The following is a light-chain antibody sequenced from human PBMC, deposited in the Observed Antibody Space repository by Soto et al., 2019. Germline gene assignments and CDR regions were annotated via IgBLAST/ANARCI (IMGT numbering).Light chain of an antibody. CDR3: QQYGNSPPSWT. J-gene: IGKJ1*01. V-gene: IGKV3D-20*01. CDR2: DAS. Sequence: EIVLTQSPATLSLSPGERATLSCGASQSVSSSYLAWYQHKPGLAPRLLIYDASTRATGIPDRFSGSGSGTDFTLTINRLEPEDFAVYYCQQYGNSPPSWTFGQGTKVEIK. CDR1: QSVSSSY.